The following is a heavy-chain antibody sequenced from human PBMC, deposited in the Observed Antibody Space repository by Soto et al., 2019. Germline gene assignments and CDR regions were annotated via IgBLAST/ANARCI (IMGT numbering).Heavy chain of an antibody. D-gene: IGHD4-17*01. CDR1: KFTFSAYA. CDR3: TRDPNGDHIGAFDF. V-gene: IGHV3-23*04. Sequence: EVQVVESGGGLVQPGGSLRLSCATSKFTFSAYAMTWVRQAPGEGLAWVSSISGSGGGTSYADSVKGRFSISRDNSKNTLYLRMNSLRVEDTAVYYCTRDPNGDHIGAFDFWGQGIVVTVSS. J-gene: IGHJ3*01. CDR2: ISGSGGGT.